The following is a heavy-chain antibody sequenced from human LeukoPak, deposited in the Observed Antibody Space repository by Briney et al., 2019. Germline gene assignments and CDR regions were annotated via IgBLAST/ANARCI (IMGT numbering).Heavy chain of an antibody. D-gene: IGHD2-15*01. V-gene: IGHV3-11*01. CDR2: ISSSGSTI. CDR3: ATGGFCSGGSCYRTPSYYFDY. CDR1: GFTFSDYY. J-gene: IGHJ4*02. Sequence: PGGSLRLSCAASGFTFSDYYMSWIRQAPGKGLEWVSYISSSGSTIYYAESVKGRFTISRDNAKNSLYLQMNSLRAEDTAVYYCATGGFCSGGSCYRTPSYYFDYWGQGTLVTVSS.